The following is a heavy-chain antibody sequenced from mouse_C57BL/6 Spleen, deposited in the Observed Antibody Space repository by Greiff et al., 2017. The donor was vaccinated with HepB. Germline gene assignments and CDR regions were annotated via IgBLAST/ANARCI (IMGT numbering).Heavy chain of an antibody. Sequence: DVKLQESGPGLVKPSQSLSLTCSVTGYSITSGYYWNWIRQFPGNKLEWMGYISYDGSNNYNPSLKNRISITRDTSKNQFFLKLNSVTTEDTATYYCATYSNYEDYAMDYWGQGTSVTVSS. D-gene: IGHD2-5*01. V-gene: IGHV3-6*01. CDR2: ISYDGSN. J-gene: IGHJ4*01. CDR1: GYSITSGYY. CDR3: ATYSNYEDYAMDY.